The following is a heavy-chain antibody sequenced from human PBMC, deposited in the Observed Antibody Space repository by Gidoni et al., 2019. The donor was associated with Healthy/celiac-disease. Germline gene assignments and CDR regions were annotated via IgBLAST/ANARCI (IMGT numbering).Heavy chain of an antibody. D-gene: IGHD2-15*01. Sequence: QLQLQESGPGLVKPSETLSLTCTVSGGSISSSSYYWGWIRQPPGKGLEWIGSIYYSGSTYYNPSLKSRVTISVDTSKNQFSLKLSSVTAADTAVYYCARHGGYCSGGSCSKGAFDIWGQGTMVTVSS. V-gene: IGHV4-39*01. J-gene: IGHJ3*02. CDR1: GGSISSSSYY. CDR3: ARHGGYCSGGSCSKGAFDI. CDR2: IYYSGST.